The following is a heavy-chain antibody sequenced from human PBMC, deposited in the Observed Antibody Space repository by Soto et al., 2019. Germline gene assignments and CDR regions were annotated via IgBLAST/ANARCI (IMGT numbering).Heavy chain of an antibody. CDR3: AKGTCKSGGNCYSTFDY. V-gene: IGHV3-23*01. J-gene: IGHJ4*02. D-gene: IGHD2-21*02. CDR1: GFTFSSYA. Sequence: EVQLLESGGGLVQPGGSLRLSCAASGFTFSSYAMSWVRQAPGKGLEWVSVISGSGSGTYYADSVKGRFTISRDNSKNTLYLQIHSLRAEDTAVYYCAKGTCKSGGNCYSTFDYWGQGTLVTVSS. CDR2: ISGSGSGT.